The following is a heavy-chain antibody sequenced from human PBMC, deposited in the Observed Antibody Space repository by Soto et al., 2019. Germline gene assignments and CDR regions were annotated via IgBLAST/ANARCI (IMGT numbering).Heavy chain of an antibody. Sequence: SETLSLTCAVYGGSFSGYYWSWIRQSPGKGLEWIGEINHSGSTNYNPSLKSRVTISVDTSKNQFSLKLSSVTAADTAVYYCARVAKRYCSSTSCSALYGMDVWGQGTTVTVSS. CDR3: ARVAKRYCSSTSCSALYGMDV. D-gene: IGHD2-2*01. V-gene: IGHV4-34*01. J-gene: IGHJ6*02. CDR1: GGSFSGYY. CDR2: INHSGST.